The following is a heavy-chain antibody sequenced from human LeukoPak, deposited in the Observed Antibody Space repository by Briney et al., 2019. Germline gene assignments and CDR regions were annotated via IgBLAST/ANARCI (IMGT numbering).Heavy chain of an antibody. CDR2: IYHSGST. Sequence: SETLSLTCAVFGGSISSGGYSWSWIRQPPGKGLEWIGYIYHSGSTYYNPSLKSRVTISVDRSKNQFSLKLSSVTAADTAVYYCARNKYYYDSSGYYPYYFDYWGQGTLVTVSS. V-gene: IGHV4-30-2*01. CDR3: ARNKYYYDSSGYYPYYFDY. J-gene: IGHJ4*02. CDR1: GGSISSGGYS. D-gene: IGHD3-22*01.